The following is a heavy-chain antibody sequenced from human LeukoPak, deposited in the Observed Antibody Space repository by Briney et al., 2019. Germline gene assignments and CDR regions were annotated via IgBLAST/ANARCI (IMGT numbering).Heavy chain of an antibody. J-gene: IGHJ3*02. CDR1: GFTFSGYW. D-gene: IGHD5-18*01. CDR2: INSDGSST. CDR3: VRDGYSYGFMLAFDI. V-gene: IGHV3-74*01. Sequence: LGGSLRLSCAASGFTFSGYWMHWVRQAPGKGLVWVSRINSDGSSTSYADSVKGRFTISRDSAKNMLYLQMNSLRAEDTAVYYCVRDGYSYGFMLAFDIWGLGTRVTVSS.